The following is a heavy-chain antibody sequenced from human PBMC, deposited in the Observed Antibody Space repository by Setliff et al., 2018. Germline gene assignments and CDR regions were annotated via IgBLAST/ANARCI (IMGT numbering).Heavy chain of an antibody. J-gene: IGHJ3*01. D-gene: IGHD6-6*01. CDR2: IDLYNAGT. CDR1: GYSFINYG. Sequence: ASVKVSCKTSGYSFINYGLNWVRQAPGQGLEWLGRIDLYNAGTTYAEKMETKVTMTVDTSSNIGYMELRSLTSDDTGIYFCAMSSWPGRPNDFDLWGQGTEVTVSS. CDR3: AMSSWPGRPNDFDL. V-gene: IGHV1-18*01.